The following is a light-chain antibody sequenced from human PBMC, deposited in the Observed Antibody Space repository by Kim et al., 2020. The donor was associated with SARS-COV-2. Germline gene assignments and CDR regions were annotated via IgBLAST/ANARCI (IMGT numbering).Light chain of an antibody. CDR3: QQYNSYSYT. V-gene: IGKV1-5*03. CDR2: KAS. J-gene: IGKJ2*01. Sequence: DIQMTQSPSTLSASVGDRVTITCRASQSITNWLAWYQKKPGKAPKLLIYKASSLESGVPSRFNGSGSGTEFTLTISSLQPDDFATYYCQQYNSYSYTFGQGTKLEI. CDR1: QSITNW.